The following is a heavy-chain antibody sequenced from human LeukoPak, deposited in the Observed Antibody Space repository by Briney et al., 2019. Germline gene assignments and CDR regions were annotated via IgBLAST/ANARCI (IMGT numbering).Heavy chain of an antibody. CDR1: GGSISSGGYY. V-gene: IGHV4-31*03. CDR3: ARGPTVTHFDY. CDR2: IYYSGST. J-gene: IGHJ4*02. D-gene: IGHD4-17*01. Sequence: SETLSLTCTVSGGSISSGGYYWSWIRQHPGKGLEWIGYIYYSGSTYYNPSLKSRVTISVDRSKNQFSLKLSSVTAADTAVYYCARGPTVTHFDYWGQGTLVTVSS.